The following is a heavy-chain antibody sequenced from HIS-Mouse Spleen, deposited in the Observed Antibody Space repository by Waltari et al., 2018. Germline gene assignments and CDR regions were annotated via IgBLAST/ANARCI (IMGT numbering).Heavy chain of an antibody. CDR1: GFTFSDDY. J-gene: IGHJ4*02. Sequence: QVQLVESGGGLVKPGGSLRLSCPASGFTFSDDYMGWSRQAPGKGLEWVSYISSSGSTIYYADSVKGRFTISRDNAKNSLYLQMNSLRAEDTAVYYCARADSGYDLGYYFDYWGQGTLVTVSS. D-gene: IGHD5-12*01. CDR2: ISSSGSTI. CDR3: ARADSGYDLGYYFDY. V-gene: IGHV3-11*01.